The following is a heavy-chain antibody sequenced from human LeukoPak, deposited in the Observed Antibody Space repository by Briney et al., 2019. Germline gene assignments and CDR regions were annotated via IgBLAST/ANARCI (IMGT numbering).Heavy chain of an antibody. V-gene: IGHV3-30*04. D-gene: IGHD1-1*01. J-gene: IGHJ4*02. Sequence: GGSLRLSCAASGFTFSSYAMHWVRQAPGKGLEWVAVISYDGSNKYYADSVKGRFTISRDNSKNTLYLQMNSLRAEDTAVYYCARAGYNWSLGYWGQGTLVTASS. CDR3: ARAGYNWSLGY. CDR2: ISYDGSNK. CDR1: GFTFSSYA.